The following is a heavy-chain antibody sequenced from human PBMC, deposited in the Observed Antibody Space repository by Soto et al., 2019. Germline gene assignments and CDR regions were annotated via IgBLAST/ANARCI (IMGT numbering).Heavy chain of an antibody. CDR2: VSGSGGGT. V-gene: IGHV3-23*01. CDR1: GFTFNTYG. CDR3: ARIGPYCGGDCYPDFDF. D-gene: IGHD2-21*02. J-gene: IGHJ4*02. Sequence: EVQLLESGGGLVQPGGSLTLSCAASGFTFNTYGMTWVRQAPGKGLEWVSTVSGSGGGTYYADSVKGRFTISRVNFKNTMYLQMSNLRAEDTAVYFCARIGPYCGGDCYPDFDFWGLGTPVTVSS.